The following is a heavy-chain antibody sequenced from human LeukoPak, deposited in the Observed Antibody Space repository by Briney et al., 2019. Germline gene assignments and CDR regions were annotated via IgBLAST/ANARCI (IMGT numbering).Heavy chain of an antibody. J-gene: IGHJ5*02. Sequence: SKTLSLTCAVYGGSFSGYYWSWIRQPPGKGLEWIGEINHSGSTNYNPSLKSRVTISVDTSKNQFSLKLSSVTAADTAVYYCAVTVVTAIRNWFDPWGQGTLVTVSS. CDR2: INHSGST. CDR1: GGSFSGYY. V-gene: IGHV4-34*01. CDR3: AVTVVTAIRNWFDP. D-gene: IGHD2-21*02.